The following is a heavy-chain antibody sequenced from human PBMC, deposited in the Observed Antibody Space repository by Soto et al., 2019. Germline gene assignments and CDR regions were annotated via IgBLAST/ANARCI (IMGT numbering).Heavy chain of an antibody. V-gene: IGHV4-39*01. CDR2: IYHTGNT. J-gene: IGHJ5*02. Sequence: PSETMCLTCTVSGGSISNSRYYWAWIRQPPGKGLEWIGSIYHTGNTYYNPSLRSRVTISVDTSKNQFSLKLTSVTAADTAVYYCARDYYDSSDYTTNWFDPWGQGTLVTVSS. D-gene: IGHD3-22*01. CDR1: GGSISNSRYY. CDR3: ARDYYDSSDYTTNWFDP.